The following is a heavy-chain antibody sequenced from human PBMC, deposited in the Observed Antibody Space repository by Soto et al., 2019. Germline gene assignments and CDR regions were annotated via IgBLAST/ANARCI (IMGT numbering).Heavy chain of an antibody. CDR3: AREGGAIVLVPAAIDAFDI. Sequence: QVQLVESGGGVVQPGRSLRLSCAASGFTFSSYGMHWVRQAPGKGLEGVAVIWYDGSNKYYADSVKGRFTISRDNSKNTLYLQMNSLRAEDTAVYYCAREGGAIVLVPAAIDAFDIWGQGTMVTVSS. J-gene: IGHJ3*02. CDR1: GFTFSSYG. V-gene: IGHV3-33*01. D-gene: IGHD2-2*02. CDR2: IWYDGSNK.